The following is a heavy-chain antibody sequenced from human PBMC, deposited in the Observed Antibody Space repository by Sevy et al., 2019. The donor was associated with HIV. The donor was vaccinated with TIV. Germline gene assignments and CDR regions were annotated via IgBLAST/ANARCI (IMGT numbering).Heavy chain of an antibody. J-gene: IGHJ4*02. Sequence: GGSLRLSCAASGFTFSGSAMQWVRQASGKGLEWVGRIRSKGNSYATAYAASVKGRFTICRDDSKNTVYLQMNSLKTEDTAVYYCTRGGARDSISWYDYFDYWGQGTLVTVSS. CDR2: IRSKGNSYAT. D-gene: IGHD6-13*01. V-gene: IGHV3-73*01. CDR1: GFTFSGSA. CDR3: TRGGARDSISWYDYFDY.